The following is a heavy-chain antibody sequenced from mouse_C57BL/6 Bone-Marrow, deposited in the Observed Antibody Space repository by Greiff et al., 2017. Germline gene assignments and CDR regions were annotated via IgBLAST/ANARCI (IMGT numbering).Heavy chain of an antibody. D-gene: IGHD1-1*01. V-gene: IGHV1-81*01. CDR1: GYTFTSYG. CDR2: IYPRSGNT. CDR3: AREDYGNFDV. Sequence: LVESGAELARPGASVKLSCKASGYTFTSYGISWVKQRTGQGLEWIGEIYPRSGNTYYNEKFKGKATLTVDKSSSTAYMQLSSLTSEDSAVYYCAREDYGNFDVWGTGTTVTVSS. J-gene: IGHJ1*03.